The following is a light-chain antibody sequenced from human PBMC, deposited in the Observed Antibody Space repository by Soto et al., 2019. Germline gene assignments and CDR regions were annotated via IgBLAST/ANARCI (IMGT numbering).Light chain of an antibody. CDR3: HKRSSWIT. J-gene: IGKJ5*01. CDR1: QSISSS. Sequence: IVLTQSPTTLSLWPGETAVLSCRASQSISSSLSWYQQRPGQAPRLLIYDASNRAPGIPARFSGSGSGTVFTLTISSLEPEDFALYYCHKRSSWITFGQGTRLEI. V-gene: IGKV3-11*01. CDR2: DAS.